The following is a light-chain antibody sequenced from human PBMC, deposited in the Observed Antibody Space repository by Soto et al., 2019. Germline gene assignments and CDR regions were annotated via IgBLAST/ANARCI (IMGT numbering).Light chain of an antibody. J-gene: IGKJ5*01. Sequence: EIVMKQSPATLSVSTGERVTLXXRTRQSVSSNLAWYQQKPGQAPRLXXYGSSNRATGIPARFSGSSSGTEFTLTISSLQSEAFAVYYCQQYNTWPTITFGPGTRLEIK. CDR3: QQYNTWPTIT. CDR1: QSVSSN. V-gene: IGKV3-15*01. CDR2: GSS.